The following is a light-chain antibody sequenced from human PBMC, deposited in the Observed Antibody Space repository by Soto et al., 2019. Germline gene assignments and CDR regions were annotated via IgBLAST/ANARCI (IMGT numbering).Light chain of an antibody. CDR3: QQYYSYPWT. J-gene: IGKJ1*01. CDR2: AAS. V-gene: IGKV1-8*01. Sequence: AIRMTQSPSSFSASTGDRVTITCRASQGISSYLAWYQQKPGKAPKLLIYAASTLQSGVPSRFSGNESGTDFTLTISCLQSEDFATYYCQQYYSYPWTFGQGTKVEIK. CDR1: QGISSY.